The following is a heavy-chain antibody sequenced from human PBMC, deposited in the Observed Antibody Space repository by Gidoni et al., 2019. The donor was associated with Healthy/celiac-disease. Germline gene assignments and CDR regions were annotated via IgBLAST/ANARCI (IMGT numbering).Heavy chain of an antibody. D-gene: IGHD2-2*01. CDR3: AHSRCSSTSCAWFDP. J-gene: IGHJ5*02. Sequence: QSTLKESGPTLVKPTQTLTLTGTFSGFSLSTSGVGVGCLRQPPGKALEGLALIYWDDDKRYSPSLKSMLTIPKDTSKNQVVLTMTNMDPVDTATYYCAHSRCSSTSCAWFDPWGQGTLVTVSS. CDR2: IYWDDDK. CDR1: GFSLSTSGVG. V-gene: IGHV2-5*02.